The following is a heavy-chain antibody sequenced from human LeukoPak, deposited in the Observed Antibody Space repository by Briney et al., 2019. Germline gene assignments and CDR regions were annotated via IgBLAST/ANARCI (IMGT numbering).Heavy chain of an antibody. CDR1: GFTFSSYG. CDR3: AKGGTSKQWLVGGAFDI. V-gene: IGHV3-33*06. Sequence: GGSLRLSCAASGFTFSSYGMHWVRQAPGKGLEWVAVIWYDGSNKYYADSVKGRFTLSRDNSKNTLYLQMNSLRAEDTAVYYCAKGGTSKQWLVGGAFDIWGQGTMVTVSS. J-gene: IGHJ3*02. CDR2: IWYDGSNK. D-gene: IGHD6-19*01.